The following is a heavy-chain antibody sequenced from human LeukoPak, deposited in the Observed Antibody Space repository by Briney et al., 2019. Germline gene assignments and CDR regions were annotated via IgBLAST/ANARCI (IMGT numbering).Heavy chain of an antibody. CDR2: IIPIFGTA. V-gene: IGHV1-69*13. Sequence: GASVKVSCKASGGTFSSYAISWVRQAPGQGLEWMGGIIPIFGTANYAQKFQGRVTITADESTCTAYMELSSLRSEDTAVYYCARFRIYGSSGYHPNDYWGQGTLVTVSS. CDR1: GGTFSSYA. CDR3: ARFRIYGSSGYHPNDY. J-gene: IGHJ4*02. D-gene: IGHD3-22*01.